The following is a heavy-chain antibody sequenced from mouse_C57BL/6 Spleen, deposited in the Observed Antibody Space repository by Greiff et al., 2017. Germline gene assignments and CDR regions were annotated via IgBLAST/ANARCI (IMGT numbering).Heavy chain of an antibody. J-gene: IGHJ3*01. Sequence: EVKLVESGGDLVKPGGSLKLSCAASGFTFSSYGMSWVRQTPDKRLEWVATISSGGSYTYYPDSVKGRFTISRDNAKNTLYLQMSSLKSEDTAMYYCARRGDDYERAWFAYWGQGTLVTVSA. CDR3: ARRGDDYERAWFAY. CDR1: GFTFSSYG. D-gene: IGHD2-4*01. V-gene: IGHV5-6*02. CDR2: ISSGGSYT.